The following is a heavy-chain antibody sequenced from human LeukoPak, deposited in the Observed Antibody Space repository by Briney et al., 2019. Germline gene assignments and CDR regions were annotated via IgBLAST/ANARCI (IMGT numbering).Heavy chain of an antibody. CDR1: GDSIGSSNYF. CDR3: ARSIAARWGAFDI. D-gene: IGHD6-6*01. CDR2: IYYGGSS. J-gene: IGHJ3*02. Sequence: SETLSLTCTVSGDSIGSSNYFWDWIRQPPGKGLEWIGSIYYGGSSYYNPSLKSRVTISVDTSKNQFSLKLSSVTAADTAVYYCARSIAARWGAFDIWGQGTMVTVSS. V-gene: IGHV4-39*07.